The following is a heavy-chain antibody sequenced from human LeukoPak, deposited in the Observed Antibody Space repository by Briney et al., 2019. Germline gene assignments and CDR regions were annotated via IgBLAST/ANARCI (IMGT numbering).Heavy chain of an antibody. Sequence: GGSLRLSCAASGFTFSSYWMSWVRQAPGKGQEWVASIKQDGSEKYYVDSVKGRFTISRDNAKNSLYLQMNSLRAEDTALYYCARAPGEGWFDPWGQGTLVTVSS. V-gene: IGHV3-7*01. D-gene: IGHD4-17*01. CDR1: GFTFSSYW. J-gene: IGHJ5*02. CDR3: ARAPGEGWFDP. CDR2: IKQDGSEK.